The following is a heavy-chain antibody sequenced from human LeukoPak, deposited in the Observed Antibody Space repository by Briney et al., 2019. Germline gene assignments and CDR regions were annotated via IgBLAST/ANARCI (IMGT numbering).Heavy chain of an antibody. CDR1: VYSISSGYY. CDR2: IYHSGTI. D-gene: IGHD6-13*01. J-gene: IGHJ4*02. V-gene: IGHV4-38-2*02. CDR3: ARGLGRQQLVSPFDY. Sequence: SETLSLTCTVSVYSISSGYYWGWIRQPPGKGLEWLASIYHSGTIYYNPSLKSRVTISVDTSKNQFPLKLTSVTAADTAVYYCARGLGRQQLVSPFDYWGQGTLVTVSS.